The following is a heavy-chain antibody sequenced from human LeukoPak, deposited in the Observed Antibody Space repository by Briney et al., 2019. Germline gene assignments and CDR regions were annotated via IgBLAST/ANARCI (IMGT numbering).Heavy chain of an antibody. V-gene: IGHV3-30*04. CDR2: ISYDGSNK. CDR1: GFTFSSYA. J-gene: IGHJ4*02. Sequence: GRSLRLSCAASGFTFSSYAMHWVRQAPGKGLEWVAVISYDGSNKYYADSVKGRFTISRDNSKNTLNLQMNSLRAEDTAVYYCAKDRIPDGKYSIDFWGQGTLVTVSS. CDR3: AKDRIPDGKYSIDF. D-gene: IGHD5-24*01.